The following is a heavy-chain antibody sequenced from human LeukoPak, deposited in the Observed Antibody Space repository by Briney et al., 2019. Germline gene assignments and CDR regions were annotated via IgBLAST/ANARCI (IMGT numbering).Heavy chain of an antibody. CDR3: ARDGVYKGGSFSHFHH. V-gene: IGHV3-7*01. J-gene: IGHJ1*01. Sequence: GGSLRLSCAASGFTFSSYWMSWVRQAPGKGLEWVANIKQDGSEKYFVDSLKGRFTISRDNAKNSLYLEMNSLRAEDTAMYYCARDGVYKGGSFSHFHHWGQGTLVTVSS. D-gene: IGHD1-26*01. CDR1: GFTFSSYW. CDR2: IKQDGSEK.